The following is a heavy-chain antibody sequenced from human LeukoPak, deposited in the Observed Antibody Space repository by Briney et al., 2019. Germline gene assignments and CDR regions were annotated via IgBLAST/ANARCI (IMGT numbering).Heavy chain of an antibody. Sequence: GGSLRLSCAASGFTFTTYAMNWVRQAPGKGLEWVSAISGSGGSTYYADSVKGRFTISRDNSKNTLYLQMNSLRAEDTAVYYCAKRAAGTLSYYYYMDVWGKGTPVTVSS. V-gene: IGHV3-23*01. CDR1: GFTFTTYA. J-gene: IGHJ6*03. CDR2: ISGSGGST. CDR3: AKRAAGTLSYYYYMDV. D-gene: IGHD6-13*01.